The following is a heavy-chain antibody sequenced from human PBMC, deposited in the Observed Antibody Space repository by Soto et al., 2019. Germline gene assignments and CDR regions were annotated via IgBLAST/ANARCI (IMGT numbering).Heavy chain of an antibody. V-gene: IGHV3-30-3*01. D-gene: IGHD6-19*01. J-gene: IGHJ4*02. CDR3: ARESSGWYGRPFDY. CDR1: GFAFSSYA. CDR2: ISYDGSNK. Sequence: GGSLRLSCAASGFAFSSYAMHWVRQAPGKGLEWVAVISYDGSNKYYADSVKGRFTISRDNSKNTLYLQMNSLRAEDTAVYYCARESSGWYGRPFDYWGQGTLVTVSS.